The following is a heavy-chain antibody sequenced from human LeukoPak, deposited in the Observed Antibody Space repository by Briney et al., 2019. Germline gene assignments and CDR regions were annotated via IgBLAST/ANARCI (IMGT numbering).Heavy chain of an antibody. Sequence: PSETLSLTRAVYGGSFSGYYWSWIRQPPGKGLEWIGEINHSGSTNYNPSLKSRVTISVDTSKNQFSMKLRSVTAADTAAYYCARSLFVGNYVPFDSWSQGGLVTVSS. CDR3: ARSLFVGNYVPFDS. J-gene: IGHJ4*02. CDR1: GGSFSGYY. V-gene: IGHV4-34*01. CDR2: INHSGST. D-gene: IGHD3-10*02.